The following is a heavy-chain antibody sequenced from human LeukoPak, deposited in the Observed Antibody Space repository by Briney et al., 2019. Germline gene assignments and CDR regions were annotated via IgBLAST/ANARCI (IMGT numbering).Heavy chain of an antibody. CDR1: GFTFSNAW. J-gene: IGHJ4*02. CDR3: TTGIQPTMVWGVIIWSDY. CDR2: TKSKTDGGTT. V-gene: IGHV3-15*01. Sequence: GGSLRLSCAASGFTFSNAWMSWVRQAPGKGLEWVGRTKSKTDGGTTDYAAPVKGRFTISRDESKNTLYLQMKSLKTEDTAVYYCTTGIQPTMVWGVIIWSDYWGQGTLVTVSS. D-gene: IGHD3-10*01.